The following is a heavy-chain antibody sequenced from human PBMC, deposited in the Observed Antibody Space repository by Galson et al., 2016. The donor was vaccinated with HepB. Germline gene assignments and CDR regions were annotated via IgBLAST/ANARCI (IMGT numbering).Heavy chain of an antibody. Sequence: APGKGLEWVANIKEDGSEKYYAGSVKGRFTISRDNAMNSLYLQMSSLRGDDTAVYYCARDWGYWGQGTLVTVSS. CDR3: ARDWGY. CDR2: IKEDGSEK. D-gene: IGHD3-16*01. V-gene: IGHV3-7*01. J-gene: IGHJ4*02.